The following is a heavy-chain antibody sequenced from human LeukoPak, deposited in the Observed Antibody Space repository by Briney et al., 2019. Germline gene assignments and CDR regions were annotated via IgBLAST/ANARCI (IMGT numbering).Heavy chain of an antibody. CDR3: AEGLTEGSLFDY. J-gene: IGHJ4*02. CDR1: GFTVSSNY. CDR2: ISGSGGST. D-gene: IGHD4/OR15-4a*01. Sequence: GGSLRLSCAASGFTVSSNYMSWVRQAPGKGLEWVSAISGSGGSTYYADSVKGRFTISRDNSKNTLYLQMNSLRAEDTAVYYCAEGLTEGSLFDYWGQGTLVTVSS. V-gene: IGHV3-23*01.